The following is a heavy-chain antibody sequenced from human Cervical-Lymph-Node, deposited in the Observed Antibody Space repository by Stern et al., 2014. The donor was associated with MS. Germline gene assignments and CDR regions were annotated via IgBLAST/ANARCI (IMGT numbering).Heavy chain of an antibody. Sequence: EVHLVESGGGLIQPGGSLRLSCAASGFIFSSYWMHWVRQAPGKGLMWVSRINNDGSRTNYADSVEGRFTVSRDNAKSTLYLQMNSLRDEDTAVYYCTMMGTFDLWGQGAMVTVSS. CDR2: INNDGSRT. CDR1: GFIFSSYW. CDR3: TMMGTFDL. V-gene: IGHV3-74*02. J-gene: IGHJ3*01. D-gene: IGHD3-22*01.